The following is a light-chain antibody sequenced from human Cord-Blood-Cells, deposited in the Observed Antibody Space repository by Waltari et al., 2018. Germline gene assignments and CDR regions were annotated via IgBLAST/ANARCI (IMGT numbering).Light chain of an antibody. J-gene: IGKJ2*01. CDR2: GAS. Sequence: EIVMTQSPATLSLSTGDRAPLSCRASQSVSSSYLSWYQQKPGQAPRLLIYGASTRATGIPARFSGSGSGTDFTLTISSLQPEDFAVYYCQQDYNLPYTFGQGTKLEIK. V-gene: IGKV3D-7*01. CDR3: QQDYNLPYT. CDR1: QSVSSSY.